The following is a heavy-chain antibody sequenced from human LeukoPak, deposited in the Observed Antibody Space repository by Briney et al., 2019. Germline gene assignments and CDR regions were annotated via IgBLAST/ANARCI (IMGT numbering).Heavy chain of an antibody. D-gene: IGHD6-6*01. CDR3: AAEYSSSRFDY. CDR2: VSSSGHTI. CDR1: GFTFSSYE. J-gene: IGHJ4*02. Sequence: PGGSLRLSCAASGFTFSSYEMNWVRQAPGKGLEWVSYVSSSGHTIYYADSVKGRFTISRDNAKSSLYLQMNSLRAEDTAVYYCAAEYSSSRFDYWGRGTLATVSS. V-gene: IGHV3-48*03.